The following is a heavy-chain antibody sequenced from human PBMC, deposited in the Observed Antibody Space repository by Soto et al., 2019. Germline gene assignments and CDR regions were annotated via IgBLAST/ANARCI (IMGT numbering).Heavy chain of an antibody. CDR3: AKDVLRFLEWLAFYGMDV. D-gene: IGHD3-3*01. Sequence: PGGSLRLSCAAAGCTFSSYGRHWVRQAPGKGLEWVAVISYNGSNKYYADSVKGRFTISRENSKNTLYLQMNRLRAEDTAVYYFAKDVLRFLEWLAFYGMDVWGQGTTVTVSS. V-gene: IGHV3-30*18. CDR2: ISYNGSNK. CDR1: GCTFSSYG. J-gene: IGHJ6*02.